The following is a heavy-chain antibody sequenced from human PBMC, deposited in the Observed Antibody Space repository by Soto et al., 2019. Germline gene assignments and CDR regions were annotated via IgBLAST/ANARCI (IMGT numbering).Heavy chain of an antibody. CDR1: GYTFTSYA. V-gene: IGHV1-3*01. J-gene: IGHJ4*02. CDR2: INAGNGNT. CDR3: AKDPDIVLVPATFDY. D-gene: IGHD2-2*01. Sequence: ASVKVSCKASGYTFTSYAMHWVRQAPGQRLEWMGWINAGNGNTKYSQKFQGRVTITRDNSKNTLYLQMNSLRAEDTAVYYCAKDPDIVLVPATFDYWGQGTLVTVSS.